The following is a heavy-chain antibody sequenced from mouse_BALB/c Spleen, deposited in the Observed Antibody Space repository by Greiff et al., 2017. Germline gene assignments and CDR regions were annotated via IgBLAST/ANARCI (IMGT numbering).Heavy chain of an antibody. CDR2: INPSNGLT. Sequence: QVQLQQPGAELVKPGASVKLSCKASGYTFTSYWMHWVKQRPGQGLEWIGEINPSNGLTNYNEKFKSKATLTVDKSSSTAYMQLSSLTSEDSAVYYCATWDYYAMDYWGQGTSVTVSS. CDR1: GYTFTSYW. D-gene: IGHD4-1*01. J-gene: IGHJ4*01. CDR3: ATWDYYAMDY. V-gene: IGHV1S81*02.